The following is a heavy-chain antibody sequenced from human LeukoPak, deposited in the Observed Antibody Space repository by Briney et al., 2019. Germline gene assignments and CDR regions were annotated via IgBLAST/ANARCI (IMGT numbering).Heavy chain of an antibody. CDR3: ARGVDSSSWYRFHY. D-gene: IGHD2-2*01. Sequence: ASVTVSCKASGYTFTNYDINWVRQATGQGLEWMGWMNPNSGKTGYAQKFQGRVTLTRNTSISTAYMELSSLRSEDTAVYYCARGVDSSSWYRFHYWGQGTLVTVSS. V-gene: IGHV1-8*03. J-gene: IGHJ4*02. CDR1: GYTFTNYD. CDR2: MNPNSGKT.